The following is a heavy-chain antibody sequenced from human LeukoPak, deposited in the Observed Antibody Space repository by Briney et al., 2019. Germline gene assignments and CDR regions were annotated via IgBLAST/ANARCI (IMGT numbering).Heavy chain of an antibody. CDR3: ARGFHRRLYDSSGYYPY. V-gene: IGHV3-48*01. D-gene: IGHD3-22*01. J-gene: IGHJ4*02. CDR1: GFTFSSYE. CDR2: ISSSSSTI. Sequence: PGGSLRLSCAASGFTFSSYEMNWVRQAPGKGLEWVSYISSSSSTIHYADSVRGRFTISRDNAKNSLYMQMNSLRAEDTAVYYCARGFHRRLYDSSGYYPYWGQGTLVTVSS.